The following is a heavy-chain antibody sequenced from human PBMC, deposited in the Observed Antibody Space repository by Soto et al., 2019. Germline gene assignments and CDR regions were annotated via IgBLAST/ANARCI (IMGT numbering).Heavy chain of an antibody. CDR3: ARDNREVGATIFDY. D-gene: IGHD1-26*01. J-gene: IGHJ4*02. V-gene: IGHV3-21*01. CDR1: GFTFSSYS. Sequence: GGSLRLSCAASGFTFSSYSMNWVRQAPGKGLEWVSSISSSSSYIYYADSVKGRFTISRDDAKNSLYLQMNSLRAEDTAVYCCARDNREVGATIFDYWGQGTLVTVSS. CDR2: ISSSSSYI.